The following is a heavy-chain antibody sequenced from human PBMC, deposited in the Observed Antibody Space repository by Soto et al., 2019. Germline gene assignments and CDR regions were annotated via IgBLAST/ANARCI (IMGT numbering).Heavy chain of an antibody. CDR3: ARGYCSSTSCQYYFDF. Sequence: ASVKVSFKASGYTFTGYAIHWLRQAPGQRHEWMGWINGGNGDTKYSQKFQGRVTITRDTSASTAYMELTSLGSEDTAVYHCARGYCSSTSCQYYFDFWGQGTPVTVSS. D-gene: IGHD2-2*01. J-gene: IGHJ4*02. V-gene: IGHV1-3*01. CDR1: GYTFTGYA. CDR2: INGGNGDT.